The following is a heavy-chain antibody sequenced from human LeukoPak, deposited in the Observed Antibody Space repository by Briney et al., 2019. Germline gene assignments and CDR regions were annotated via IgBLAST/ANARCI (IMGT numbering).Heavy chain of an antibody. CDR1: GYTFTSYA. CDR3: AQEGFGEFLPAGMDV. J-gene: IGHJ6*02. V-gene: IGHV1-3*01. CDR2: INAGNGNT. D-gene: IGHD3-10*01. Sequence: ASVKVSCKASGYTFTSYAMHWVRQAPGQRLEWMGWINAGNGNTKYSQKFQGRVTITRDTSASTAYMELSSLRSEDTAVYYCAQEGFGEFLPAGMDVWGQGTTVTVSS.